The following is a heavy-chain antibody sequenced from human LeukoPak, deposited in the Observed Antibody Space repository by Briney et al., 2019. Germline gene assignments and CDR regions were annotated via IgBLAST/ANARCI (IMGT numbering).Heavy chain of an antibody. CDR3: AKGGPLGYCTSTSCYTVFH. CDR1: GFPFSSYP. CDR2: ISGSGGAT. J-gene: IGHJ4*02. V-gene: IGHV3-23*01. D-gene: IGHD2-2*02. Sequence: PGGSLRLSCAASGFPFSSYPLSWVRQTPRKGLEWVSGISGSGGATYYADSVRGRFTISRDNSKNTLYLQMNSLRAEDTALYYCAKGGPLGYCTSTSCYTVFHWGQGTLVTVSS.